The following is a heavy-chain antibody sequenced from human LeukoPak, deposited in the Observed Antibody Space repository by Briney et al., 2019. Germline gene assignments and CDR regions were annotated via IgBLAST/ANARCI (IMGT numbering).Heavy chain of an antibody. CDR1: GFTFSNYG. Sequence: GGSLRLSCATSGFTFSNYGMHWVRQAPGKGLEWVAVISYDGSNEYYADSVKGRFTISRDTSRNTLYLQMNSLRGEDTALYYCARKFLTGRLIDYWGQGTLVTVSS. CDR3: ARKFLTGRLIDY. CDR2: ISYDGSNE. J-gene: IGHJ4*02. V-gene: IGHV3-30*03. D-gene: IGHD7-27*01.